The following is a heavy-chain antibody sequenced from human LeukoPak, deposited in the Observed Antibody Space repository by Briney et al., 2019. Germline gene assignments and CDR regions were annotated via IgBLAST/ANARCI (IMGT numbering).Heavy chain of an antibody. CDR1: GDSVSSNSAA. V-gene: IGHV6-1*01. CDR3: ARVEGGYDILTGYYTEDWLDP. J-gene: IGHJ5*02. CDR2: TYYRSKWYN. D-gene: IGHD3-9*01. Sequence: SQTLSLTCAISGDSVSSNSAAWNWIRQSPSRGLEWLGKTYYRSKWYNDYAISVKSRITIIPDTSKNQFSLHLNSVTLEDTAVYYCARVEGGYDILTGYYTEDWLDPWGQGTLVTVSS.